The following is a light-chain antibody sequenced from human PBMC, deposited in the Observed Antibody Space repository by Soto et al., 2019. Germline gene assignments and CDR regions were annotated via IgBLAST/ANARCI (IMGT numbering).Light chain of an antibody. V-gene: IGKV1-5*01. Sequence: DIQMTQSPSILSASVGDRVTITCRASHSIRDCLAWYQQKPGEAPQLLIFDASNLESGVPSRFSGSGSGTEFTRPISSLKPDDFATYYCQQYENSSLTFGGGTKVEIK. J-gene: IGKJ4*01. CDR3: QQYENSSLT. CDR2: DAS. CDR1: HSIRDC.